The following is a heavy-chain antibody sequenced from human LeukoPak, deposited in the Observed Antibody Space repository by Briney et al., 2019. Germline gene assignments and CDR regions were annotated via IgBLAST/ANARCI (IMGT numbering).Heavy chain of an antibody. J-gene: IGHJ4*02. CDR2: ISYDGSNK. CDR1: GFTFSSYG. Sequence: GRSLRLSCAASGFTFSSYGMHWVRQAPGKGLEWVAVISYDGSNKYYADSVKGRFTISRDNSKNTLYLQMNSLRVEDTAVYYCAAYDFWSGYSFDYWGQGTLVTVSS. D-gene: IGHD3-3*01. CDR3: AAYDFWSGYSFDY. V-gene: IGHV3-30*03.